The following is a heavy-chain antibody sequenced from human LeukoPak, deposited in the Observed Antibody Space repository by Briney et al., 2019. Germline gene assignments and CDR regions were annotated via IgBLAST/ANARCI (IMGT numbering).Heavy chain of an antibody. J-gene: IGHJ1*01. CDR3: VRAEGSSGSSEYFQH. CDR1: GFTFSRYS. V-gene: IGHV3-21*01. CDR2: ISGSSNDK. D-gene: IGHD5-12*01. Sequence: PGGSLRLSCLASGFTFSRYSMKWVRQAPGKGLEWVSSISGSSNDKHYIDSVKGRFTISRDNAKNPLFLQMNSLRAEDTAVYYCVRAEGSSGSSEYFQHWGQGTLVTVSS.